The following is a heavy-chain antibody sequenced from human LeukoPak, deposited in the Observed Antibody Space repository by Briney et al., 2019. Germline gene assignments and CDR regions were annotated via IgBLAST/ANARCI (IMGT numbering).Heavy chain of an antibody. D-gene: IGHD6-13*01. V-gene: IGHV1-2*02. Sequence: ASVKVSCKASGYTFTGYYMHWVRQAPGQGLEWMGWINPNSGGTNYAQKFQGRVTMTRDTSISTAYMELSRLRSDDTAVYYCAVGGKIAAAGTKRFFDYWGQGTLVTVSS. CDR1: GYTFTGYY. CDR2: INPNSGGT. CDR3: AVGGKIAAAGTKRFFDY. J-gene: IGHJ4*02.